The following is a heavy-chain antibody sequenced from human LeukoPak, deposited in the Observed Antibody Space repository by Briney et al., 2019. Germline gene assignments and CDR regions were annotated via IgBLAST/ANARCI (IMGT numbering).Heavy chain of an antibody. V-gene: IGHV3-30-3*01. J-gene: IGHJ6*02. Sequence: GGSLRLSCAASGFTFSSYWMSWVRQAPGKGLEWVAVISYDGSNKYYADSVKGRFTISRDNSKNTLYLQMNSLRTEDTAVYYCARDCDTSGYYYCGMDVWGQGTTVAVSS. CDR1: GFTFSSYW. CDR3: ARDCDTSGYYYCGMDV. D-gene: IGHD3-22*01. CDR2: ISYDGSNK.